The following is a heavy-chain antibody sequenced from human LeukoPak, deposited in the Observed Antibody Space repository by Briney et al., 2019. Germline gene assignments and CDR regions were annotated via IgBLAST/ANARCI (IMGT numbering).Heavy chain of an antibody. CDR3: VKDKMSSWSFDY. CDR1: GFTFSSYG. J-gene: IGHJ4*02. CDR2: ISYDGSNY. Sequence: GGSLRLSCAASGFTFSSYGMHWVRQAPGKGLEWVAVISYDGSNYYCADSVKGRFSISRDDSKNTLYLQMNSLRAEDTAVYYCVKDKMSSWSFDYWGQGTLVTVSS. V-gene: IGHV3-30*18. D-gene: IGHD6-13*01.